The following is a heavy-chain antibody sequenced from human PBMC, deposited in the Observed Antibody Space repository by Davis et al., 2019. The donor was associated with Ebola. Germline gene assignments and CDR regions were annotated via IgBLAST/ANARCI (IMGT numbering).Heavy chain of an antibody. CDR3: AKNNWNDFIMLDY. CDR1: GFTFSSYA. J-gene: IGHJ4*02. CDR2: ISYDGSNK. V-gene: IGHV3-30-3*02. Sequence: GESLKISCAASGFTFSSYAMHWVRQAPGKGLEWVAVISYDGSNKYYADSVKGRFTISRDNSKNTLYLQMNSLRAEDTAVYYCAKNNWNDFIMLDYWGQGTLVTVSS. D-gene: IGHD1-1*01.